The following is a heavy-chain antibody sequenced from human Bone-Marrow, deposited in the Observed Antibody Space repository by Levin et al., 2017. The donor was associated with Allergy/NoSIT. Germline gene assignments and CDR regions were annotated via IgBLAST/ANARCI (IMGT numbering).Heavy chain of an antibody. V-gene: IGHV3-30*04. CDR3: ARSFSSGWYDY. CDR2: ISAYEDT. D-gene: IGHD6-19*01. Sequence: GGSLRLSCAGSGFTFSNSALHWVRQAPGKGLDWVGVISAYEDTYYADSVKGRFTISRDNSKNTVYLQMNSLRPEDTAVYYCARSFSSGWYDYWGQGTVVTVSS. CDR1: GFTFSNSA. J-gene: IGHJ4*02.